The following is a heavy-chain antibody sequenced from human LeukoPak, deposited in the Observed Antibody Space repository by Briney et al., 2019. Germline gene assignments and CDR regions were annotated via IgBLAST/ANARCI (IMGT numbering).Heavy chain of an antibody. J-gene: IGHJ4*02. D-gene: IGHD3-16*01. Sequence: GGSLRLSCAASGFTFSNYAMNWIRQSPVKGLQWLAAISVDGSATNYADSVKGRFTISRDNSRNTLYLEMDSLRPEDTAVYYCARDYGYWGQGTLVTVSS. CDR2: ISVDGSAT. V-gene: IGHV3-30*04. CDR1: GFTFSNYA. CDR3: ARDYGY.